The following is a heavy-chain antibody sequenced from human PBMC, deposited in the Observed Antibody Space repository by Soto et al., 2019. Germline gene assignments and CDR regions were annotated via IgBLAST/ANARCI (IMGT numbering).Heavy chain of an antibody. CDR2: IKSKTDGGTT. CDR3: TTYGVRGIAAAGDY. Sequence: GGSLRLSCAASGFTFSNAWMSWVRQAPGKGLEWVGRIKSKTDGGTTDYAAPVKGRFTISRDDSKNTLYLQMNSLKTEDTAVYYCTTYGVRGIAAAGDYWGQGTLVTVSS. V-gene: IGHV3-15*01. CDR1: GFTFSNAW. D-gene: IGHD6-13*01. J-gene: IGHJ4*02.